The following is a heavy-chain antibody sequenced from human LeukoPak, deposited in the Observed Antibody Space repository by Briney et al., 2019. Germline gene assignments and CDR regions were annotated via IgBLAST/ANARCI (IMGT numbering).Heavy chain of an antibody. Sequence: GASVKVSCKASGYTFTGYYMHWVRQAPGQGLEWMGWINPNSGGTNYAQKFQGWVTMTRDTSISTAYMELSRPRSDDTAVYYCARAGLVAATFDLPGDYWGQGTLVTVSS. CDR3: ARAGLVAATFDLPGDY. V-gene: IGHV1-2*04. D-gene: IGHD2-15*01. J-gene: IGHJ4*02. CDR2: INPNSGGT. CDR1: GYTFTGYY.